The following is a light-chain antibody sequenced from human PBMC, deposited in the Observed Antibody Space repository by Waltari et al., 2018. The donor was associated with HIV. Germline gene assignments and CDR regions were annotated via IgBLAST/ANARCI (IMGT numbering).Light chain of an antibody. J-gene: IGLJ2*01. V-gene: IGLV1-47*01. Sequence: QSVLTQPPSASGTPGQRVTISCSGSRYNIGSNYVYWYQDLPGTAPKLPIYRNNPRPSGVPDRFAGAESGTSASLAISGLRSEDEAAYYCATWDDSLSGSVLFGGGTKLTVL. CDR1: RYNIGSNY. CDR2: RNN. CDR3: ATWDDSLSGSVL.